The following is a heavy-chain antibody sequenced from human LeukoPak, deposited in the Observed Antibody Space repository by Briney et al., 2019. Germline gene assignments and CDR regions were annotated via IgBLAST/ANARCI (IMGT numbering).Heavy chain of an antibody. CDR1: GFTFSSYA. J-gene: IGHJ3*02. V-gene: IGHV3-23*01. CDR2: ISGSGGST. CDR3: ARGVGKSGAFDI. D-gene: IGHD2-15*01. Sequence: GGSLRLSCAASGFTFSSYAMSWVRQAPGKGLEWVSAISGSGGSTYYADSVKGRFTISRDNSKNTLYLQMNSLRAEDTAVYYCARGVGKSGAFDIWGRGTMVTVSS.